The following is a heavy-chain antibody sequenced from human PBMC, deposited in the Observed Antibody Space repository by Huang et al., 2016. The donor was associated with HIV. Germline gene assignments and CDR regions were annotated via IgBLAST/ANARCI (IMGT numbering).Heavy chain of an antibody. J-gene: IGHJ1*01. CDR1: GFIFSNYG. CDR3: ALKGDSSGWEYFRH. D-gene: IGHD6-19*01. CDR2: ISYDGSNK. Sequence: QVQLVESGGGVVQPGRYLRLSCAASGFIFSNYGMHWVRQAPGKGLDCGALISYDGSNKYYTDSVKGRFSISRDNSKNTLYLQMNSLRAEDTAVYYCALKGDSSGWEYFRHWGQGTLVTVSS. V-gene: IGHV3-30*03.